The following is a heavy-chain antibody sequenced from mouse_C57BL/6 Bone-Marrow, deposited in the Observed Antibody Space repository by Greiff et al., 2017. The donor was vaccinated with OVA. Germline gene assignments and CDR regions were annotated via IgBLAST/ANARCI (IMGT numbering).Heavy chain of an antibody. J-gene: IGHJ3*01. D-gene: IGHD2-3*01. CDR3: TGYDGYPAWFAY. V-gene: IGHV14-4*01. Sequence: EVQLQQSGPVLVKPGPSVKISCKASGFTFTDYYMHWVKQRPEQGLEWIGWIDPENGDTEYASKFQGKATITADTSSNTAYLQLSSLTSEDTAVYYCTGYDGYPAWFAYWGQGTLVTVSA. CDR2: IDPENGDT. CDR1: GFTFTDYY.